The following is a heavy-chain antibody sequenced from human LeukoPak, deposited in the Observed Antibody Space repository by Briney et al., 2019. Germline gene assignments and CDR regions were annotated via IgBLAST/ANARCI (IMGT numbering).Heavy chain of an antibody. CDR3: ARDPGIVVVPAAIGPYYYYYMDV. J-gene: IGHJ6*03. CDR2: INPNSGGT. Sequence: ASVKVSCKASGYTFTAYYMHWVRQAPGQGLEWMGWINPNSGGTNYAQKFQGRVTITADESTSTAYMELSSLRSEDTAVYYCARDPGIVVVPAAIGPYYYYYMDVWGKGTTVTVSS. D-gene: IGHD2-2*02. CDR1: GYTFTAYY. V-gene: IGHV1-2*02.